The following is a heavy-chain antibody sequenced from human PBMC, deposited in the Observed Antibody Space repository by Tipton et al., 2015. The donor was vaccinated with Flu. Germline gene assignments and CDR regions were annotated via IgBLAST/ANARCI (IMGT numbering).Heavy chain of an antibody. Sequence: GSLRLSCAASGFTLSNYAMSWVRQAPGKGLEWVSSISGSGAYTYYADSVKGRFTISRDNAKNSLYLQMNSLRGDDSAVYYCARAVGGSGSYWGQRSLVTVSS. V-gene: IGHV3-23*01. CDR3: ARAVGGSGSY. J-gene: IGHJ4*02. CDR2: ISGSGAYT. D-gene: IGHD3-10*01. CDR1: GFTLSNYA.